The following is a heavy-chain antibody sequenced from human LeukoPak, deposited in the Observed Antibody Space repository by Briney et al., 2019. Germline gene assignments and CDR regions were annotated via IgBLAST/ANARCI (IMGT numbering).Heavy chain of an antibody. CDR3: ARQSDSGGYFEY. CDR1: GDSINRYL. CDR2: IYNSGTT. V-gene: IGHV4-4*07. Sequence: SETLSLTCSVSGDSINRYLWTWIRQPAGEGLEWIGRIYNSGTTNYKPSLKSRASMSVETPKNQFSLRLSSVTAADTAVYYCARQSDSGGYFEYWGHGIRVTVSA. D-gene: IGHD3-10*01. J-gene: IGHJ4*01.